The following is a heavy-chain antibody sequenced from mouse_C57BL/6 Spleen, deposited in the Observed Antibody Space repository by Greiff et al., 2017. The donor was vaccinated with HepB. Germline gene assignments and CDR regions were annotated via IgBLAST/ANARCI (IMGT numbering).Heavy chain of an antibody. D-gene: IGHD5-1*01. CDR2: IWAGGST. CDR1: GYSLTRYG. J-gene: IGHJ2*01. Sequence: VQLQESGPGLVAPSQSLSITCTVYGYSLTRYGVHWVRQPPGKGLEWLGLIWAGGSTNYNWALMSRLSISIDNSKSLVSVIMNSLQTDDTALYYCARSKYLARYWGQGTTLTVSS. V-gene: IGHV2-9*02. CDR3: ARSKYLARY.